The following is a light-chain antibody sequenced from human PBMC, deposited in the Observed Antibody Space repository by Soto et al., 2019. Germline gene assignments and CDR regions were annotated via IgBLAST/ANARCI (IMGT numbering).Light chain of an antibody. CDR3: SSYAGRNNFV. CDR2: EVS. CDR1: SSDVGGYNY. Sequence: QSALTQPPSASGSPGQSVTISCTGTSSDVGGYNYVSWCQQHPGKPPKLIIYEVSKRPSGVPDRFFGSKSGNTASLTGSGLQAEDEADYYCSSYAGRNNFVFGTGTKLTVL. J-gene: IGLJ1*01. V-gene: IGLV2-8*01.